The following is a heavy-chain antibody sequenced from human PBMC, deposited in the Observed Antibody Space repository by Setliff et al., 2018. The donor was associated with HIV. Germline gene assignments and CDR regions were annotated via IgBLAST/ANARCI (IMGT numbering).Heavy chain of an antibody. CDR1: GYTFIDYF. J-gene: IGHJ4*02. CDR3: ARDYFPHSRRNFGSGYYFHF. V-gene: IGHV1-2*02. CDR2: INPNSGDS. Sequence: ASVKVSCKASGYTFIDYFIHWVRQAPGQGLEWMAYINPNSGDSKTAQKFQGRVTVTRDTSIATAYMELSSLTSGDTAVYHCARDYFPHSRRNFGSGYYFHFWGQGSRVTVSS. D-gene: IGHD3-10*01.